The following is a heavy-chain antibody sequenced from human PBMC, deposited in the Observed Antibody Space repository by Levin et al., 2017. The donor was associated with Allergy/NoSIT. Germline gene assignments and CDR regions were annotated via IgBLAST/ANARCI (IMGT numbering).Heavy chain of an antibody. Sequence: ASVKVSCKASGYTFTSYYMHWVRQAPGQGLEWMGIINPSGGSTSYAQKFQGRVTMTRDTSTSTVYMEVSSLRSEDTAVYYCARVTSSSSWYGIKHQNSHACDIWGQGTMVTVSS. V-gene: IGHV1-46*03. CDR2: INPSGGST. CDR3: ARVTSSSSWYGIKHQNSHACDI. J-gene: IGHJ3*02. CDR1: GYTFTSYY. D-gene: IGHD6-13*01.